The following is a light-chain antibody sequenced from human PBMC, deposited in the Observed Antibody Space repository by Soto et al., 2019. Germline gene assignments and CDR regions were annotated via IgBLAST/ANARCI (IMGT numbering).Light chain of an antibody. V-gene: IGLV2-14*03. CDR1: SSDVGRSNY. CDR2: DVS. CDR3: SSYTTSSILGV. Sequence: QSVLTQPASVSGSLGQSITVSCTGTSSDVGRSNYVSWYQKHPGRAPKLIIYDVSNRPSGVSTRFSCSKSGNTASLTISGLQAEDEADYYCSSYTTSSILGVFGGGTKLTVL. J-gene: IGLJ2*01.